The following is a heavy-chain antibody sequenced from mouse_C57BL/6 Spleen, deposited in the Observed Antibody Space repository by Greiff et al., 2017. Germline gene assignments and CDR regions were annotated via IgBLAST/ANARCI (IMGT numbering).Heavy chain of an antibody. J-gene: IGHJ1*03. CDR3: ARWDYGSSYGYWYFDV. Sequence: QVQLQQSGAELAKPGASVKLSCKASGYTFTSYWMHWVKPRPGQGLEWIGYINPSSGYTKYNQKFKDKATLTADKSTSTAYMQLSSLTYEDSAVYYCARWDYGSSYGYWYFDVWGTGTTVTVSS. V-gene: IGHV1-7*01. CDR1: GYTFTSYW. CDR2: INPSSGYT. D-gene: IGHD1-1*01.